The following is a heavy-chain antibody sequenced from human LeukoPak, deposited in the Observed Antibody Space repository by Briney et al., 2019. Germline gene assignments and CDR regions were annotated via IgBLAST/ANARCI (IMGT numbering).Heavy chain of an antibody. J-gene: IGHJ5*02. Sequence: ASVKVSCKASGYTFITYYIHWVRQAPGQGLEWIGIINPNGGTTSYAQKFQGRVTMTRDTSTSTVYMELSSLRSDDTAMYYCARESPPNWFDPWGQGTLVTVSS. CDR3: ARESPPNWFDP. CDR1: GYTFITYY. CDR2: INPNGGTT. V-gene: IGHV1-46*01.